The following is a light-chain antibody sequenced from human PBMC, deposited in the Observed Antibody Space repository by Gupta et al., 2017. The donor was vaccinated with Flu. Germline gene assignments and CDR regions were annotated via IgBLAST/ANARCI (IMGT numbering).Light chain of an antibody. Sequence: SYVLTQPPSVSVAPGQTARIPCGGKNVGSRSVHWYQQQSGQAPVLVVFNDSDRPSGIPERFSGSSAGNTATLTISRVEAGDEAAYYCQLCDSSIDHWVFGGGTKVTVL. CDR2: NDS. J-gene: IGLJ3*02. V-gene: IGLV3-21*02. CDR1: NVGSRS. CDR3: QLCDSSIDHWV.